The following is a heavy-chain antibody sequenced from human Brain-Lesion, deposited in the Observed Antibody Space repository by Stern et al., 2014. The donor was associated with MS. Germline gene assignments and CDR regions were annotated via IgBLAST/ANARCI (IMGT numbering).Heavy chain of an antibody. V-gene: IGHV4-39*01. CDR1: GGSISSSTYY. D-gene: IGHD1-26*01. CDR3: ARHDSVPRPSQLYSARDRGPGYFDY. Sequence: QLVESGPGLVKPSETLSLTCTVSGGSISSSTYYWAWIRQPPGKGLVWIGNIYYSGFTYYHPSFKSRVTISVDMSKNQFSLKLSSVTAADTAIYYCARHDSVPRPSQLYSARDRGPGYFDYWGQGTLVTVSS. J-gene: IGHJ4*02. CDR2: IYYSGFT.